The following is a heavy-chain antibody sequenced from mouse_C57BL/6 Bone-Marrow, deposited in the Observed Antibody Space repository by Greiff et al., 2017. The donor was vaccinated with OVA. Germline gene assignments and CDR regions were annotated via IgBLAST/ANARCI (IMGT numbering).Heavy chain of an antibody. Sequence: VQLQQSGAELARPGASVKMSCKASGYTFTSYTMRWVKQRPGQGLEWIGYINPSSGYTKYNQKFKDKATLTAAKSSSTAYMQLSSLTSEDSAVSDCARELTWNYNAMDYWGQGTSVTVSS. CDR1: GYTFTSYT. D-gene: IGHD1-1*01. CDR2: INPSSGYT. V-gene: IGHV1-4*01. CDR3: ARELTWNYNAMDY. J-gene: IGHJ4*01.